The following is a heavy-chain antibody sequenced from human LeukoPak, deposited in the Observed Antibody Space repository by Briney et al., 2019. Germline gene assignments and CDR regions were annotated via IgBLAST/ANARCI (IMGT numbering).Heavy chain of an antibody. CDR3: AREHIYGYRYGMDV. J-gene: IGHJ6*02. D-gene: IGHD5-18*01. V-gene: IGHV3-21*01. CDR1: GFTFSSYN. CDR2: ISSSSSYI. Sequence: TGGSLRLSCAASGFTFSSYNMNWVRQAPGKGLEWVSSISSSSSYIYYADSVKGRFTISRDNAKNPLYLQMNSLRAEDTAVYYCAREHIYGYRYGMDVWGQGTTVTVSS.